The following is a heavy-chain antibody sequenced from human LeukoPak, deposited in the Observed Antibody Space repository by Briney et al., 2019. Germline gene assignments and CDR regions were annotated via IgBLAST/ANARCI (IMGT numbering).Heavy chain of an antibody. CDR3: ARNTMFLDY. D-gene: IGHD3-10*02. CDR2: IYHSGST. V-gene: IGHV4-59*08. J-gene: IGHJ4*02. Sequence: SETLSLTCTVSGGSISTYYWSWIRQPPGKGLEWIGSIYHSGSTYYNPSLKSRVTISVDTSKNQFSLKLSSVTAADTAVYYCARNTMFLDYWGQGTLVTVSS. CDR1: GGSISTYY.